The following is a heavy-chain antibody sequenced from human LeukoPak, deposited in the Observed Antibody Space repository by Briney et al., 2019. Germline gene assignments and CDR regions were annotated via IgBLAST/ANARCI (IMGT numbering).Heavy chain of an antibody. Sequence: SETLSLTCAVSGGSISSSNWWSWVRQPPGKGLEWIGEIYHGGSTNYNPSLKSRVARSVDRSRNQFSLQLSSVTAADTAVYYCAKGEDHGSGAVHFASWGQGTLVTVSS. D-gene: IGHD3-10*01. V-gene: IGHV4-4*02. CDR1: GGSISSSNW. CDR3: AKGEDHGSGAVHFAS. CDR2: IYHGGST. J-gene: IGHJ4*02.